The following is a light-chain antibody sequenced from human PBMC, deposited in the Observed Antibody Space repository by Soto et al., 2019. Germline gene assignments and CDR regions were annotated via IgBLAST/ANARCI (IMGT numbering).Light chain of an antibody. CDR3: QQYIRCPLT. V-gene: IGKV3-15*01. J-gene: IGKJ4*01. CDR1: QGVSSN. CDR2: GAS. Sequence: EIVMTQSPATLSVSPGDRATLSCRASQGVSSNLAWYQQKPGQAPRLLIYGASTRATGTPSRFSGSGSGTEFTLTISSLQSEDYAIYFCQQYIRCPLTFGGGTKVEI.